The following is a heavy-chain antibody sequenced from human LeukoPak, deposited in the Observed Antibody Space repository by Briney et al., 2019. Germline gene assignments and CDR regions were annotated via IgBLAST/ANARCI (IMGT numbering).Heavy chain of an antibody. CDR3: ARGGMTTVTTGDWFGP. D-gene: IGHD4-11*01. CDR2: IYPGDSDT. CDR1: GYSFTSYW. J-gene: IGHJ5*02. V-gene: IGHV5-51*01. Sequence: GESLKISCKGSGYSFTSYWIGWVRQMPGKGLEWMGIIYPGDSDTRYSPSFQGQVTISADKSISTAYLQLSSLKASDTAMYYCARGGMTTVTTGDWFGPWGQGTLVTVSS.